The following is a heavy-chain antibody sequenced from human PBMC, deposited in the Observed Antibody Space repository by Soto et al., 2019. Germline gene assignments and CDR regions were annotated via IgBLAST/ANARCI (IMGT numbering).Heavy chain of an antibody. CDR1: GGSTTYYY. D-gene: IGHD5-18*01. CDR3: ARDFDVNTALDYWYFDL. Sequence: QVQLQESGPGLVKPSETLSLTCTVSGGSTTYYYWSWLRQPAGKGLEYIGRIYGSGRTNYNPSLKNRVTMSVSLNQMSLRLTSVTAADTAVYYCARDFDVNTALDYWYFDLWGRGALVTVSS. J-gene: IGHJ2*01. CDR2: IYGSGRT. V-gene: IGHV4-4*07.